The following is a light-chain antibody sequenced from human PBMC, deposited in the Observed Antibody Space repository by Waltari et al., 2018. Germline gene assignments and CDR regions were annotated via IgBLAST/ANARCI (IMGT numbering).Light chain of an antibody. J-gene: IGKJ2*01. CDR3: QQTYSTPPYN. V-gene: IGKV1-39*01. CDR1: QSISSY. CDR2: AAS. Sequence: DIVMTQSPSSLSASVGDRVTITCRASQSISSYLNWFQQKPGKAPKLLIYAASNLQSGVPSRFSGSGSGTDFTLTISSLQPEDFATYYCQQTYSTPPYNFGQGTKLEIK.